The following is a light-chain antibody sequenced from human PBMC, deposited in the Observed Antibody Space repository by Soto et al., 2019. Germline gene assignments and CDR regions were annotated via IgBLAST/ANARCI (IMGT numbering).Light chain of an antibody. Sequence: QSALTQPASVSGSPGQSITISCTGTSSDVGSYNFVSWYQQHPGKAPKLMIYEGSKRPSGVSNRFSGSKSGNTASLTISGLQAEDEAEYYCCSYAGDSAWVFGGGTKLTVL. CDR2: EGS. J-gene: IGLJ3*02. CDR3: CSYAGDSAWV. CDR1: SSDVGSYNF. V-gene: IGLV2-23*01.